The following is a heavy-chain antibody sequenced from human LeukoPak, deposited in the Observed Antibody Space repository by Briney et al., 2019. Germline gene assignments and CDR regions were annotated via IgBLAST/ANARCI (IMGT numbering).Heavy chain of an antibody. CDR1: GFIVSSKY. CDR2: IYSGGST. J-gene: IGHJ5*02. Sequence: GGPLRLSCAASGFIVSSKYMSWVRQAPGKGLEWVSVIYSGGSTHYADSVKGRFTISRDNSKNMLYLQMNSLRAEDTAVYYCAGGPKQQLLWGRASNGFDPWGQGTLVTVSS. D-gene: IGHD2-2*01. CDR3: AGGPKQQLLWGRASNGFDP. V-gene: IGHV3-66*01.